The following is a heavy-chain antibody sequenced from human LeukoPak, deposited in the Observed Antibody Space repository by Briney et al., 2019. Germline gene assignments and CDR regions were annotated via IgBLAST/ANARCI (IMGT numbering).Heavy chain of an antibody. CDR1: GFTFSDHY. J-gene: IGHJ3*01. Sequence: GGSLRLSCAASGFTFSDHYMDWVRQAPGQGLEWVGRSRNKANSYTTEYAASVKGRSTISRNDSENSLYLHMNSLKTEDTAIYYCAPGGDYCRRSSCPSWGQGTMVTVSS. V-gene: IGHV3-72*01. D-gene: IGHD2-2*01. CDR2: SRNKANSYTT. CDR3: APGGDYCRRSSCPS.